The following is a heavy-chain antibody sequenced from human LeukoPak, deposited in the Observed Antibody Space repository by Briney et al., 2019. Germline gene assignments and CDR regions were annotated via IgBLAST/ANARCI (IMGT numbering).Heavy chain of an antibody. V-gene: IGHV3-48*04. CDR3: ARWGDDHTKYGYHFDH. Sequence: GGSLRLSCAASGFTFSSYGMNWVRQAPGKGLEWISYISDSGSTIYYADSVKGRFAISRDNAKNSLYLQMSSLRAEDTAVYYCARWGDDHTKYGYHFDHWGQGTLVTVSS. CDR1: GFTFSSYG. J-gene: IGHJ4*02. CDR2: ISDSGSTI. D-gene: IGHD3-10*01.